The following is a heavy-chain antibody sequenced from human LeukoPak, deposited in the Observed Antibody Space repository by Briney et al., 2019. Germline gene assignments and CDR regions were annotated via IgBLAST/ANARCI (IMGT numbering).Heavy chain of an antibody. V-gene: IGHV3-30-3*01. D-gene: IGHD3-9*01. J-gene: IGHJ4*02. CDR2: IAYDGGNK. CDR1: GFTFSSYA. Sequence: GGSLRLSYAASGFTFSSYAIHWVRQAPGKGLEWVAVIAYDGGNKYYADSVKGRFTISRDNSKNTLFLQMNSLRAEDTAVYYCARDALTPPNEYNFDYWGQGTLVTVSS. CDR3: ARDALTPPNEYNFDY.